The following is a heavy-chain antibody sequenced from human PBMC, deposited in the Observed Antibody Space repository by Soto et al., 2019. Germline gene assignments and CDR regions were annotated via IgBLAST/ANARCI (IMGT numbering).Heavy chain of an antibody. Sequence: DVQLSESGGGLVQPGGSLTLSCAASRFIFSDYAMNWVRQAPGKGLEWVSSIGGGNTDRYYADSVKGRFIISRDNSKNTMYLQMNSLRDGDTAVYYCAKDAVSYNGKWDWFDSWGQGTLVTVSS. D-gene: IGHD1-26*01. CDR2: IGGGNTDR. V-gene: IGHV3-23*01. J-gene: IGHJ5*01. CDR1: RFIFSDYA. CDR3: AKDAVSYNGKWDWFDS.